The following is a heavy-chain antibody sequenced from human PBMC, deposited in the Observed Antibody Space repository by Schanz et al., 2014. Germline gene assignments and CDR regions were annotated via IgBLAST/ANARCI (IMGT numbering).Heavy chain of an antibody. Sequence: QVQLVESGGGVVQPGKSLRLSCAASGFTFRSYAVHWVRQTPGKGLEWLAVISSDGSKKYYADSVKGRFTTSRDNSKNTMYLQMNSLRAEDTAVYYCARQRSYFYAMDVWGQGTTVTVSS. V-gene: IGHV3-30*04. CDR2: ISSDGSKK. J-gene: IGHJ6*02. CDR1: GFTFRSYA. CDR3: ARQRSYFYAMDV.